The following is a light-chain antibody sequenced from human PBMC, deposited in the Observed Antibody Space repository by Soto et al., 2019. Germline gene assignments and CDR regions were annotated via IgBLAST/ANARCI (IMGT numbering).Light chain of an antibody. CDR1: QSISSW. J-gene: IGKJ1*01. CDR3: QQYNSYWT. Sequence: DIQMTQSPSTLSASVGDRVTIACRASQSISSWLAWYQQKPGKAPNLLIFDASSLQGGVPSRFSGSGSGTEFTLTISSLQPDDFATYYCQQYNSYWTFGKGTKVDIK. CDR2: DAS. V-gene: IGKV1-5*01.